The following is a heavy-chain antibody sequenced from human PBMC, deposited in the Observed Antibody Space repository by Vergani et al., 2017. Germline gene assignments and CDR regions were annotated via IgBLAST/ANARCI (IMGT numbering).Heavy chain of an antibody. CDR2: IYYSGST. V-gene: IGHV4-39*01. D-gene: IGHD5-24*01. CDR1: GGSISSSSYY. CDR3: ARGDGYNLVYNY. Sequence: QVQLQESGPGLVKPSETLSLTCTVSGGSISSSSYYWGWIRQPPGKGLEWIGSIYYSGSTYYNPSLKSRVTISVDTSKNQFSLKLSSVTAADTAVYYCARGDGYNLVYNYWGQGTLVTVSS. J-gene: IGHJ4*02.